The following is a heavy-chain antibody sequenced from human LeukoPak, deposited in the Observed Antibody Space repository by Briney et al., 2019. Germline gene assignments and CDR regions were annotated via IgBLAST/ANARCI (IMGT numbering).Heavy chain of an antibody. CDR3: TRTTVTSDNYYYGMDV. CDR1: GFTFSGSA. D-gene: IGHD4-17*01. CDR2: IRSKANSYAT. V-gene: IGHV3-73*01. J-gene: IGHJ6*02. Sequence: PGGSLKLSCAASGFTFSGSAMHWVRQASGKGLEWVGRIRSKANSYATAYAASVKGRFTISRDDSKNTAYLQMNSLKTGDTAVYYCTRTTVTSDNYYYGMDVWGQGTTVTVSS.